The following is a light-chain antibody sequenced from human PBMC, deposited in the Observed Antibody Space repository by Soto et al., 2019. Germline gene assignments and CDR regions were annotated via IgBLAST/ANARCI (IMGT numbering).Light chain of an antibody. J-gene: IGKJ2*01. Sequence: DIVMTQSPLSLPVTPGEPASISCRSSQSLLHSNGYNYLVWYLQKPGQSPQLLIYLGSNRASGVPDRFSDSGSGTDFTLKISRVEAEDVGVYYCMQGLQTPYTVGQGTKLEI. V-gene: IGKV2-28*01. CDR3: MQGLQTPYT. CDR1: QSLLHSNGYNY. CDR2: LGS.